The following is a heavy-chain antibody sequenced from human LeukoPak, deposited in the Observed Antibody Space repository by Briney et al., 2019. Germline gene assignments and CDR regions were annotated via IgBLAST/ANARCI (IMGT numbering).Heavy chain of an antibody. D-gene: IGHD2-15*01. CDR2: FDPEDGET. J-gene: IGHJ4*02. CDR1: GYTLTELS. Sequence: ASVKVSCRVSGYTLTELSTHWVRQAPGKGLEWMGGFDPEDGETIYAQKFQGRVTMTEDTSTDTAYMELSSLRSEDTAVYYCATVGGSWPYYFDYWGQGTLVTVSS. V-gene: IGHV1-24*01. CDR3: ATVGGSWPYYFDY.